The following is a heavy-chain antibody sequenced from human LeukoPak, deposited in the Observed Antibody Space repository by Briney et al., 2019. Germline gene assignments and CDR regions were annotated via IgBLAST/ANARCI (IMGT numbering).Heavy chain of an antibody. D-gene: IGHD2-2*01. J-gene: IGHJ6*02. CDR2: ISGSGGST. CDR1: GFTFSSYA. Sequence: GGSLRLSCAASGFTFSSYAMSWVRQAPGKGLEWVSAISGSGGSTYYADSVKGRFTISRDNAKNSLYLQMNSLRAEDTAVYYCARGSYCSSTSCYRSYYYYGMGVWGQGTTVTVSS. CDR3: ARGSYCSSTSCYRSYYYYGMGV. V-gene: IGHV3-23*01.